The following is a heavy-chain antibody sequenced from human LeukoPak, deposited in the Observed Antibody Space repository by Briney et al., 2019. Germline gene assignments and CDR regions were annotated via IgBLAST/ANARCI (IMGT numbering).Heavy chain of an antibody. CDR3: ARRANRYNWFDP. D-gene: IGHD3-16*02. Sequence: SETLSLTCTVSGGSISSSSYYWGWIRQPPGKGLEWIGSIYYSGSTYYNPSLKSRVTISVDTSKNQFSLKLSSVTAADTAVYYCARRANRYNWFDPWGQGTLVTVSS. CDR2: IYYSGST. V-gene: IGHV4-39*01. CDR1: GGSISSSSYY. J-gene: IGHJ5*02.